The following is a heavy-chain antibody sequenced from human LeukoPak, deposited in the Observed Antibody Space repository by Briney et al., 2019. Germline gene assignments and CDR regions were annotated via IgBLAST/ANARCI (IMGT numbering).Heavy chain of an antibody. Sequence: SETLSLTCTVSGGSISSGGYYWSWIRQHPGKGLEWIGYIYYSGSTYYNPSLKSRVTISVDTSTNQFSLKLSSVTAADTAVYYCARGRRGLRITMVRGPPSFDYWGQGTLVTVSS. CDR2: IYYSGST. V-gene: IGHV4-31*03. D-gene: IGHD3-10*01. CDR1: GGSISSGGYY. J-gene: IGHJ4*02. CDR3: ARGRRGLRITMVRGPPSFDY.